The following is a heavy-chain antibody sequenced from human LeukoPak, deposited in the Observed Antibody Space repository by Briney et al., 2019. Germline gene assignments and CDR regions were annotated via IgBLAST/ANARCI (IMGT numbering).Heavy chain of an antibody. V-gene: IGHV4-38-2*01. D-gene: IGHD2-2*01. CDR3: ARTPFCSSASCSRFEP. CDR2: AYHSGST. Sequence: SGTLSLTCAVSGYSISSGYYWGWIRQPPGKGLEWIGSAYHSGSTYYNRSLKSRVTISVDTSTNQFSLKLTSVTAADTAVYYCARTPFCSSASCSRFEPWGQGTLVTVSS. CDR1: GYSISSGYY. J-gene: IGHJ5*02.